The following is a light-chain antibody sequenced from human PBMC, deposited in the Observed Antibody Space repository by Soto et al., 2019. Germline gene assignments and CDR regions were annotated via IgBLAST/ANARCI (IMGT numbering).Light chain of an antibody. CDR2: DAS. CDR3: QQRFNWPRFT. CDR1: QSVSSY. Sequence: EIVLTQSPATLSLSPGERATLSRRASQSVSSYLAWYQQKPGQAPRLLIYDASNRATGIPARFSGGGSGTDFTLTISRLEPEDFAVYYCQQRFNWPRFTFGQGTKLEIK. J-gene: IGKJ2*01. V-gene: IGKV3-11*01.